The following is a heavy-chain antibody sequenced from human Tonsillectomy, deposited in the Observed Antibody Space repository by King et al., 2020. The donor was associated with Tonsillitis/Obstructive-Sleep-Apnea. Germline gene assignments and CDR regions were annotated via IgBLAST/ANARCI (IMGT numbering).Heavy chain of an antibody. D-gene: IGHD5-12*01. Sequence: VQLVESGGGVVQPGRSLRLSCAASGFTFSSSAMHWVRQAPGKGLEWVAVILYDGSNKYYADSVKGRFTISRDNSKNTMYLQMNSLRAEDTALDYCARGGGYSGYDYLHYWGQGTLVTVSS. J-gene: IGHJ4*02. V-gene: IGHV3-30*04. CDR2: ILYDGSNK. CDR3: ARGGGYSGYDYLHY. CDR1: GFTFSSSA.